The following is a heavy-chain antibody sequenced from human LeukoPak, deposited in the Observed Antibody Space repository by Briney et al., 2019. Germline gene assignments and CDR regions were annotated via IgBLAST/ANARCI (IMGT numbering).Heavy chain of an antibody. D-gene: IGHD6-19*01. CDR2: IYYSGST. Sequence: SETLPLTCTVSGGSISSYYWSWIRQPPGKGLEWIGYIYYSGSTNYNPSLESRVTISVDTSKNQFSLKLNSVAAADTAMYYCARRDISSGWSFDYWGQGTLVTVSS. V-gene: IGHV4-59*01. CDR3: ARRDISSGWSFDY. CDR1: GGSISSYY. J-gene: IGHJ4*02.